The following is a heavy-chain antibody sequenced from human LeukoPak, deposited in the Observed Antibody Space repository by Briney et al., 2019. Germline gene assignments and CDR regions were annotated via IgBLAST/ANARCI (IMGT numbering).Heavy chain of an antibody. CDR3: ASGHSYGFDAFDI. Sequence: GGSLRLSCAASGFTVSSNYMSWVRQAPGKGLEWVSVIYSGGSTYYADSVKGRFTISRDNSKNTLYLQMNSLRAEDTAVYYCASGHSYGFDAFDIWGQGTMVTVSS. V-gene: IGHV3-53*01. CDR2: IYSGGST. CDR1: GFTVSSNY. J-gene: IGHJ3*02. D-gene: IGHD4-17*01.